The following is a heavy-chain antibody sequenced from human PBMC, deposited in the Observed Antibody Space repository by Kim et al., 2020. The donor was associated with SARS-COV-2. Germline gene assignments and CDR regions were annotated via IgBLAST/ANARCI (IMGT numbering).Heavy chain of an antibody. J-gene: IGHJ6*02. D-gene: IGHD1-1*01. CDR2: ISSSSSYI. CDR3: ARDFRQLERWVGNYYYYYGMDV. CDR1: GFTFSSYS. Sequence: GGSLRLSCAASGFTFSSYSMNWVRQAPGKGLEWVSSISSSSSYIYYADSVKGRFTISRDNAKNSLYLQMNSLRAEDTAVYYCARDFRQLERWVGNYYYYYGMDVWGQGTTVTVSS. V-gene: IGHV3-21*01.